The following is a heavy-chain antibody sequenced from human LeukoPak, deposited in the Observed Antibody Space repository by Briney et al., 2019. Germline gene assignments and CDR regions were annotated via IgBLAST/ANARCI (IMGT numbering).Heavy chain of an antibody. D-gene: IGHD2-2*03. J-gene: IGHJ4*02. Sequence: SETLSLTCGVSGYSISRGYYWAWIRQPPGKGLEWIATIYHTGSTYYNPSLGSRVTITVDTSKNDFSLNLNSVTAADTAVYFCARAGWILTSGIDHWGQGALVTVSS. V-gene: IGHV4-38-2*01. CDR1: GYSISRGYY. CDR2: IYHTGST. CDR3: ARAGWILTSGIDH.